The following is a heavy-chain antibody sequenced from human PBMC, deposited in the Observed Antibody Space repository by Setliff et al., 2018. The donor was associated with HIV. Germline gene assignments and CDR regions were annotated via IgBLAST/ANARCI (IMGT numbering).Heavy chain of an antibody. Sequence: ASVKVSCKASGFTFSDYFIHWVRQAPAQGLEWMGWINPNSAGTNYAQTFQGRVTMTRDRSISTAYMELSSLRSDDTAVYFCARGLENWYFDLWGRGTLVTVSS. J-gene: IGHJ2*01. CDR3: ARGLENWYFDL. CDR2: INPNSAGT. CDR1: GFTFSDYF. V-gene: IGHV1-2*02. D-gene: IGHD1-1*01.